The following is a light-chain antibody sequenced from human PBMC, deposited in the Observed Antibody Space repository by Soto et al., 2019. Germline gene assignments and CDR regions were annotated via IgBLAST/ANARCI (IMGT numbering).Light chain of an antibody. CDR1: SGSVSTNYD. CDR2: STN. V-gene: IGLV8-61*01. Sequence: QTVVTQEPSFSVSPGGTVTLTCGLSSGSVSTNYDPSWYQQTPGQAPRTLIYSTNTRSSGVPDRFSGSILGNKAALTITGAQADDESDYYCVLSMGNGIWVFGGGTKLTVL. J-gene: IGLJ3*02. CDR3: VLSMGNGIWV.